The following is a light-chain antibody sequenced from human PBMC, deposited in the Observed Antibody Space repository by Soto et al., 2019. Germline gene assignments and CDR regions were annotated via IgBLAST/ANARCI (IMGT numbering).Light chain of an antibody. V-gene: IGKV3-15*01. CDR1: PSDRNN. Sequence: VVSLSLATVSVYPRERATLSCRASPSDRNNLAWYQQKPGQAPRLLIYRASTRATGIPARFSVSGSGTEFTLTICSLQSEDCTVYYSQQYDNLPGTSCGGTK. CDR2: RAS. CDR3: QQYDNLPGT. J-gene: IGKJ4*01.